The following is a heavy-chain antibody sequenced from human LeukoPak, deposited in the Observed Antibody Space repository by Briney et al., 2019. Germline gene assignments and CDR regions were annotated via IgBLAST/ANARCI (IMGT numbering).Heavy chain of an antibody. CDR2: ISGSGGST. D-gene: IGHD3-22*01. Sequence: GGSLRLSCAASGFTFSSYGMSWVRQAPGKGLEWVSAISGSGGSTYYADSVKGRFTISRDNSKNTLYLQMNSLRAEDTAVYYCAKGVQYYYDSSGYFDYWGQGTLVTVSS. CDR1: GFTFSSYG. CDR3: AKGVQYYYDSSGYFDY. J-gene: IGHJ4*02. V-gene: IGHV3-23*01.